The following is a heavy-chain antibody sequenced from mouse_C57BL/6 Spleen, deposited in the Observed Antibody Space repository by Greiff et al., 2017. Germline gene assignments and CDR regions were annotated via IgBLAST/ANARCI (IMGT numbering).Heavy chain of an antibody. Sequence: EVQGVESGGGLVQPGGSLSLSCAASGFTFTDYYMSWVRQPPGKALEWVGFIRNKANGYTTEYSASVKGRFTISRDNSQSILYLQMNALRAEDSATYYCARYETVGYYAMDYWGQGTSVTVSS. CDR1: GFTFTDYY. D-gene: IGHD1-1*01. V-gene: IGHV7-3*01. CDR2: IRNKANGYTT. J-gene: IGHJ4*01. CDR3: ARYETVGYYAMDY.